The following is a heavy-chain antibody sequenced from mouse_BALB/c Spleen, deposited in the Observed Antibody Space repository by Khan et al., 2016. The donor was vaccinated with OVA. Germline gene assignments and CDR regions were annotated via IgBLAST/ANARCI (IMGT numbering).Heavy chain of an antibody. CDR1: GYTFTNYG. CDR3: ARISAYWYSDV. Sequence: QVQLQQSGPELKKPGETVKISCKASGYTFTNYGMNWVKQAPGKGLKWMGWINTYTGEPTYADDFKGRFVFSLETSARTAYLQISNLKNEDMTTYFCARISAYWYSDVWGAGTTVTVSS. J-gene: IGHJ1*01. CDR2: INTYTGEP. D-gene: IGHD6-2*01. V-gene: IGHV9-1*02.